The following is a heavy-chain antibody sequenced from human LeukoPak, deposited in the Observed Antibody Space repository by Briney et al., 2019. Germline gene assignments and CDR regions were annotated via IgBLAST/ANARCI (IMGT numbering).Heavy chain of an antibody. D-gene: IGHD6-19*01. CDR3: ARLPAAGYYYYGMDV. J-gene: IGHJ6*02. Sequence: SETLFLTCTVSGGSISSYYWSWIRQPPGKGLEWIGYIYYSGSTNYNPSLKSRVTISVDTSKNQFSLKLSSVTAADTAVYYCARLPAAGYYYYGMDVWGQGTTVTVSS. CDR1: GGSISSYY. V-gene: IGHV4-59*08. CDR2: IYYSGST.